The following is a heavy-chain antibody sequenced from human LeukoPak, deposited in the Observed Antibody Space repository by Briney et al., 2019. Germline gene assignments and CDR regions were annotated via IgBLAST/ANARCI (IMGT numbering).Heavy chain of an antibody. CDR3: AKGRVATIFS. Sequence: PGGSLRLSCAASGFTVSSNYISWVRQAPGKGLEWVSAISGSGDNTYYSDSVKGRFTISRDNSKNTLYLQMSSLRAEDTAVYYCAKGRVATIFSWGQGTLVTVSS. CDR2: ISGSGDNT. V-gene: IGHV3-23*01. CDR1: GFTVSSNY. D-gene: IGHD5-24*01. J-gene: IGHJ4*02.